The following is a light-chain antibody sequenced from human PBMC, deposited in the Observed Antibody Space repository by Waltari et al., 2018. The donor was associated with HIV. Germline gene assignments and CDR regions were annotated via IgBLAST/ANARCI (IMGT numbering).Light chain of an antibody. J-gene: IGLJ3*02. CDR1: KSNIGNNF. Sequence: QPKMTQAPSASKTPGQRITMSCSGSKSNIGNNFIYWYQQIPGAAPRLVMARNERGPPGVPDRCSGTKSGTSAFLAITDLRLDDEATYVCASWDDNLRHWVFGGGTKLTVL. CDR2: RNE. CDR3: ASWDDNLRHWV. V-gene: IGLV1-47*01.